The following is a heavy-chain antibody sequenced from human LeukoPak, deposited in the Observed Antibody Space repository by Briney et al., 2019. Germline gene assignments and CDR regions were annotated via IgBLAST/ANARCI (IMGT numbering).Heavy chain of an antibody. Sequence: SVKVSCKASGGTFSSYAISWVRQAPGQGLEWMGRIIPILGIANYAQKFQGRVTITTDESTSTAYMELSSLRSEDTAVYYCARDSRYCSSTSCYPIYFDYWGQGTLVTVSS. J-gene: IGHJ4*02. CDR1: GGTFSSYA. V-gene: IGHV1-69*04. CDR3: ARDSRYCSSTSCYPIYFDY. D-gene: IGHD2-2*01. CDR2: IIPILGIA.